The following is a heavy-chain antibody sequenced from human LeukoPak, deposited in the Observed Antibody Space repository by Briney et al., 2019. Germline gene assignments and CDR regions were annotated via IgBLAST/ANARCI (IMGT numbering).Heavy chain of an antibody. D-gene: IGHD4-17*01. CDR1: GFTFSNYS. Sequence: GGSLRLSCAASGFTFSNYSMNWVRQAPGKGLEWVSSISSSSSYIYYADSVKGRFTISRDNAKNSLYLQMNSLRAEDTAVYYCARASRSHGAYYYYYGMDVWGQGTTVTVSS. CDR2: ISSSSSYI. CDR3: ARASRSHGAYYYYYGMDV. V-gene: IGHV3-21*01. J-gene: IGHJ6*02.